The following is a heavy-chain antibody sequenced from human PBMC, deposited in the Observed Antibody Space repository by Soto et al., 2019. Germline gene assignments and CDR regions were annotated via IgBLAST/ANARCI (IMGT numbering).Heavy chain of an antibody. CDR1: GFTFSNYA. J-gene: IGHJ4*02. Sequence: VHLLESGGVLVQRGGSLRLSCAASGFTFSNYAMSWVRQAPGKGLEWVSGITDSGDSTYYADSVKGRFTISRDNSKNTLFLQMNSLRGEDTALYYCAKDRPVFDGYFDQLGRGTLVTVSS. CDR3: AKDRPVFDGYFDQ. D-gene: IGHD3-3*01. CDR2: ITDSGDST. V-gene: IGHV3-23*01.